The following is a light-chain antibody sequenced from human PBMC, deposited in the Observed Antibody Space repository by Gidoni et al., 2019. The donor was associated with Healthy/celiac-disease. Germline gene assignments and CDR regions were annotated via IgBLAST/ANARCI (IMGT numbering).Light chain of an antibody. Sequence: DIQMTQSPSSLSASVGDRVTITCRASQSISTYLNWYQEKPGKAPKLLIYAASSLQSGVPSRFSGSGSGTDFTLTISSLQPEDFATYYCQQSYSLPVTFXQXTKVEMK. V-gene: IGKV1-39*01. CDR2: AAS. J-gene: IGKJ1*01. CDR3: QQSYSLPVT. CDR1: QSISTY.